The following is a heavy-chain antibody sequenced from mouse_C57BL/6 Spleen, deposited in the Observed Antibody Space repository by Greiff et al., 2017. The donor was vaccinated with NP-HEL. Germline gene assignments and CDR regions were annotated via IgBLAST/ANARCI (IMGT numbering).Heavy chain of an antibody. Sequence: VQLKQPGTELVKPGASVKLSCKASGYTFTSYWMHWVKQRPGQGLEWIGNINPSNGGTNYNEKFKNKATLTVDKSYSTAYMQLSSLTSEDSAVYYCARSRDYGSNSWFAYWGQGTLVTVSA. CDR2: INPSNGGT. CDR1: GYTFTSYW. D-gene: IGHD1-1*01. CDR3: ARSRDYGSNSWFAY. J-gene: IGHJ3*01. V-gene: IGHV1-53*01.